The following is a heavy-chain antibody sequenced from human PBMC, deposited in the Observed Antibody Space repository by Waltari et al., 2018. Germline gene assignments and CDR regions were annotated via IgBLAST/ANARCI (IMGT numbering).Heavy chain of an antibody. CDR1: GGSFSGYY. D-gene: IGHD3-16*02. CDR2: INHSGST. CDR3: ARGYPLRGDYVWGSYRSLIFDY. V-gene: IGHV4-34*01. Sequence: QVQLQQWGAGLLKPSETLSLTCAVYGGSFSGYYWSWIRQPPGKGLEWIGEINHSGSTNYNPSLKSRVTISVDTAKNQFSLKLSSVTAADTAVYYCARGYPLRGDYVWGSYRSLIFDYWGQGTLVIVSS. J-gene: IGHJ4*02.